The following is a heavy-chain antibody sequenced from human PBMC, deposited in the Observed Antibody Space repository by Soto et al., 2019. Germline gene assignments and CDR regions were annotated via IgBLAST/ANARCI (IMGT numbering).Heavy chain of an antibody. CDR2: INHSGST. Sequence: PSETLSLTCAVYGGSFSCYYWIWIRQPPGKGLEWIGEINHSGSTNYNPSLKSRVTISVDTSKNQFSLKLSSVTAADTAVYYCARGLEPDILTGYNWFDPWGQGTLVTVSS. CDR1: GGSFSCYY. CDR3: ARGLEPDILTGYNWFDP. D-gene: IGHD3-9*01. J-gene: IGHJ5*02. V-gene: IGHV4-34*01.